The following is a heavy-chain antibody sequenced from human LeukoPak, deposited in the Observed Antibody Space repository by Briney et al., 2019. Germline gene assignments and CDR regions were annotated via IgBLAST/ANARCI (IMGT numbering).Heavy chain of an antibody. J-gene: IGHJ5*02. CDR1: GGTFSSYA. Sequence: SVKVSCKASGGTFSSYAISWVRQAPGQGLEWMGGIIPIFGTANYAQKFQGRVTITTDESTSTAYMELSSLRSEDTAVYYCARLREGEQLGSRDLFDPWGQGTLVTVSS. CDR2: IIPIFGTA. D-gene: IGHD6-6*01. V-gene: IGHV1-69*05. CDR3: ARLREGEQLGSRDLFDP.